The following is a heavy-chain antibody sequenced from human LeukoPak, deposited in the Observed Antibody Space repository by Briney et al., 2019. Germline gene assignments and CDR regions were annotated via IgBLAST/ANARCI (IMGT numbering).Heavy chain of an antibody. V-gene: IGHV1-2*02. CDR3: ARDRARTVTTCFDY. J-gene: IGHJ4*02. D-gene: IGHD4-17*01. Sequence: ASVKVSCKASGYTFTGYYMHWVRQAPGQGLEWMGWINPNSGGTNYAQKFQGRVTMTRDTSISTAYMELSRLRSDDTAVYYCARDRARTVTTCFDYWGQGTLVTVSS. CDR2: INPNSGGT. CDR1: GYTFTGYY.